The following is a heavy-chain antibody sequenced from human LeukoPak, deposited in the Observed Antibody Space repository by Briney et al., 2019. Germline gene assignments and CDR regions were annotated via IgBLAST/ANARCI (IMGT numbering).Heavy chain of an antibody. CDR1: GYTFTSYW. CDR3: ARNPSGYHFDY. D-gene: IGHD6-13*01. Sequence: GESLKISCKGSGYTFTSYWIGWVRQMPGKGLEWMGIIYPGDSETRYSPSFQGQVTMSADKSISTAYLQWSSLKASDTAMYYCARNPSGYHFDYWGQGTLVTVSS. CDR2: IYPGDSET. V-gene: IGHV5-51*01. J-gene: IGHJ4*02.